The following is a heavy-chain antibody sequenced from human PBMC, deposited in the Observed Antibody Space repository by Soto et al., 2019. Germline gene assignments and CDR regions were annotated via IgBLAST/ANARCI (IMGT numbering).Heavy chain of an antibody. J-gene: IGHJ6*02. CDR1: GFSLSTSGVG. Sequence: GSGPTLVNPTQTLTLTCTFSGFSLSTSGVGVGWIRQPPGKALEWLALIYWNDDKRYSPSLKSRLTFTKDTSKNQVVLTMTNMDPVDTATYYCADLPYYYDSSGYSTYYYYGMHVWGQGPTVTVS. D-gene: IGHD3-22*01. CDR3: ADLPYYYDSSGYSTYYYYGMHV. V-gene: IGHV2-5*01. CDR2: IYWNDDK.